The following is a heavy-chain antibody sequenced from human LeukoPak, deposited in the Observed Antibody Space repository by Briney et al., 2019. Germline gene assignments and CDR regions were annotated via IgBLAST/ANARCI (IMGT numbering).Heavy chain of an antibody. Sequence: ASVKVSCKASGYTFTSYGISWVRQAPGQGLEWMGWISAYNGNTNYAQKLQGRVTMTTDTSTSTAYMELRSLRSDDTAVYYCARDGPIPHCSGGSCSDYWGQGTLVTVSS. CDR3: ARDGPIPHCSGGSCSDY. CDR1: GYTFTSYG. CDR2: ISAYNGNT. J-gene: IGHJ4*02. V-gene: IGHV1-18*01. D-gene: IGHD2-15*01.